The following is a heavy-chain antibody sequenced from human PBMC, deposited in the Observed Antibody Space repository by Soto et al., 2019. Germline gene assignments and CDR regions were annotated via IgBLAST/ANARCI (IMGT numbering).Heavy chain of an antibody. J-gene: IGHJ4*02. CDR2: IYHSGST. CDR3: ASVKGYYGSGSTGYFDY. V-gene: IGHV4-30-2*01. Sequence: SETLSLTCAVSGGSISSGGYSWSWIRQPPGKGLEWIGYIYHSGSTYYNPSLKSRVTISVDRSKNQFSLKLSSVTAADTAVYYCASVKGYYGSGSTGYFDYWGQGTLVTVSS. CDR1: GGSISSGGYS. D-gene: IGHD3-10*01.